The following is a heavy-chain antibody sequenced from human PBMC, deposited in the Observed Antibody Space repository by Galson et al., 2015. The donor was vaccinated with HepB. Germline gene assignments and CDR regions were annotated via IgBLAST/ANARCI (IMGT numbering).Heavy chain of an antibody. Sequence: LRLSCAASGFTFSSYSMNWVRQAPGKGLEWVSSISSSSSYIYYADSVKGRFTISRDNAKNSLYLQMNSLRAEDTAVYYCARGGGSYYDSILATEDYWGQGTLVTVSS. CDR1: GFTFSSYS. J-gene: IGHJ4*02. V-gene: IGHV3-21*01. D-gene: IGHD3-22*01. CDR3: ARGGGSYYDSILATEDY. CDR2: ISSSSSYI.